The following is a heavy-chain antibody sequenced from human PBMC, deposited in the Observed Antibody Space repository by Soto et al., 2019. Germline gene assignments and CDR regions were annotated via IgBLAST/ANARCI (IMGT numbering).Heavy chain of an antibody. CDR3: ARGAPEGLDY. CDR1: GFTVSSNY. Sequence: GGSRRLSCAAAGFTVSSNYMIWVRQAPGKGLEWVSVIYSGGSTYYADSVKGRFTISRDNSKNTLYLQMNSLRAGDTAVYYCARGAPEGLDYWGQGTLVTVSS. CDR2: IYSGGST. J-gene: IGHJ4*02. V-gene: IGHV3-53*01.